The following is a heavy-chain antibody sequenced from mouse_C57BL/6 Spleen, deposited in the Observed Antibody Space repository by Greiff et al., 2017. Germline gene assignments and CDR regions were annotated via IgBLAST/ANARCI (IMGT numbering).Heavy chain of an antibody. V-gene: IGHV5-6*01. CDR1: GFTFSSYG. CDR2: ISSGGSYT. Sequence: EVKLMESGGDLVKPGGSLKLSCAASGFTFSSYGLSWVRQTPDKRLEWVATISSGGSYTYYPDSVKGRFTISRDNAKNTLYLQMSSLKSEDTAMYYCARHGGGYAMDYWGQGTSVTVSS. J-gene: IGHJ4*01. CDR3: ARHGGGYAMDY.